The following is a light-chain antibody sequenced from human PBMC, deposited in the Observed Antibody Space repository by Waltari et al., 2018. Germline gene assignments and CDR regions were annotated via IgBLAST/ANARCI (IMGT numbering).Light chain of an antibody. J-gene: IGLJ3*02. V-gene: IGLV3-21*03. CDR2: DDS. CDR1: NIGSKS. Sequence: SYVLTQPPSVSVAPGKTARITCGGNNIGSKSVPWYQQKPGQAPVLVVYDDSDRPSGIPARFSGSTSGNTATLTISRVESGDEADYYCQVWDSSSDHPNGVFGGGTKLTVL. CDR3: QVWDSSSDHPNGV.